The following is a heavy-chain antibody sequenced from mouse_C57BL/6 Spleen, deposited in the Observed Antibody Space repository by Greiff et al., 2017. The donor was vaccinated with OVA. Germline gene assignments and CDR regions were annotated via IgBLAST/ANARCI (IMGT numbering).Heavy chain of an antibody. V-gene: IGHV1-55*01. D-gene: IGHD1-1*01. Sequence: QVQLQQPGAGLVKPGASVKMSCKASGYTFTSYWITWVQQRPGQGLEWIGDIYPGSGSTNYNEKFKSKATLTVDTSSSTAYMQLSSLTTEDSAVYYCARYYCGRECAMDYWGQGTSVTVSS. CDR1: GYTFTSYW. J-gene: IGHJ4*01. CDR3: ARYYCGRECAMDY. CDR2: IYPGSGST.